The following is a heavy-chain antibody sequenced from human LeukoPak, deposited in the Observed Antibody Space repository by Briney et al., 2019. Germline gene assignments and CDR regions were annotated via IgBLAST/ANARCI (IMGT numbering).Heavy chain of an antibody. CDR3: ARDRGRYFDGPQTDY. D-gene: IGHD3-9*01. Sequence: SETLSLTCTVSGGSIENHHWTWVRQPPGKGLEWIGYIYSSGSTNYNPSLKSRVTIPLDTSRNQFSLKLTSVSAADTAVYYCARDRGRYFDGPQTDYWGQGILVTVSS. CDR1: GGSIENHH. CDR2: IYSSGST. V-gene: IGHV4-59*11. J-gene: IGHJ4*02.